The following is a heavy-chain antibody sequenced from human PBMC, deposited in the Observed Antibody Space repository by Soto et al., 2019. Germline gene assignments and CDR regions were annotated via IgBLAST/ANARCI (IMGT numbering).Heavy chain of an antibody. CDR2: ISYDGSNK. D-gene: IGHD4-17*01. Sequence: GGSLILSWAASGLTFGGYSRHWVRPAPGKGLEWVAVISYDGSNKYYADSVKGRFTISRDNSKNTLYLQMNSLRAEDTAVYYCEGLKDYGDYDGNFDYWGQGTLVTVSS. J-gene: IGHJ4*02. CDR1: GLTFGGYS. CDR3: EGLKDYGDYDGNFDY. V-gene: IGHV3-30-3*01.